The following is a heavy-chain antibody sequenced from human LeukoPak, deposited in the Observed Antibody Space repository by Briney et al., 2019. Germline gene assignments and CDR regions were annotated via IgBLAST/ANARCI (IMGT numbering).Heavy chain of an antibody. D-gene: IGHD2-15*01. CDR3: ARGYCSGGGCPNPFDF. V-gene: IGHV6-1*01. CDR2: TYYTSEWYI. CDR1: GDSVSSNTAA. J-gene: IGHJ4*02. Sequence: SQTLSLTCAISGDSVSSNTAAWNWIRQSPSRGLEWLGRTYYTSEWYIDYAVSVKSRTTINPDTSKNQFSLQLTSVTPEDTAVYYCARGYCSGGGCPNPFDFWGQGALVTVSS.